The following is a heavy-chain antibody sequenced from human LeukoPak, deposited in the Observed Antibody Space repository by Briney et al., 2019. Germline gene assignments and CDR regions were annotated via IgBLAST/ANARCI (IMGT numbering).Heavy chain of an antibody. CDR1: GYTFTGYY. J-gene: IGHJ4*02. CDR2: MTPSSGNT. Sequence: ASVKVSCKASGYTFTGYYMHWVRQAPGQGLEWMGYMTPSSGNTGYAQKFQGRITLTTDTSINTVYMQLSSLRSEDTAVYYCARGDYWSQGTLVTVSS. CDR3: ARGDY. V-gene: IGHV1-8*02.